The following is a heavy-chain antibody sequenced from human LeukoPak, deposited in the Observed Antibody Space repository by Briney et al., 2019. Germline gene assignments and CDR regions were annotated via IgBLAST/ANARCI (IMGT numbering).Heavy chain of an antibody. CDR1: GFTFSSYA. Sequence: GSLRLSCAASGFTFSSYAMSWVRQAPGKGLEWVXSIKNDGSEIYYVDSVRGRYTISRDNTKNSLYLQMSSLRAEDTAVYYCATDRGWRTSGYYLYYFEYWGQGTLVTFSS. CDR3: ATDRGWRTSGYYLYYFEY. CDR2: IKNDGSEI. V-gene: IGHV3-7*01. J-gene: IGHJ4*02. D-gene: IGHD3-3*01.